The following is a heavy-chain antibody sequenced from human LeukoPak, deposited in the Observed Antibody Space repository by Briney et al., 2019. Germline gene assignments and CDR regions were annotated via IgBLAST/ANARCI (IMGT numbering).Heavy chain of an antibody. CDR2: FDPEDGET. Sequence: GASVKVSCKVSGYTLTELSMHWVRQAPGKGLEWMGGFDPEDGETIYAQKFQGRVTMTEDTSTDTAYMELSSLRSEDTAVYYCATRGRYGSGSYYNAHFDYWGQGTLVTVSS. CDR3: ATRGRYGSGSYYNAHFDY. D-gene: IGHD3-10*01. J-gene: IGHJ4*02. CDR1: GYTLTELS. V-gene: IGHV1-24*01.